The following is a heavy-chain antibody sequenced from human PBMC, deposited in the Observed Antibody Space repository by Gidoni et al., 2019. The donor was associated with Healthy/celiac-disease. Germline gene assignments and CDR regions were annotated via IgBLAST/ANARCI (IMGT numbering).Heavy chain of an antibody. Sequence: QVQLVESGGGLVKPGGSLRLSCAASGFTFSDYYMSWIRQAPGKGLGWVSYISSSSSYTNYADSVKGRFTISRDNAKNSLYLQMNSLRAEDTAVYYCASYGDSSGYLGTFTDYWGQGTLVTVSS. J-gene: IGHJ4*02. CDR2: ISSSSSYT. D-gene: IGHD3-22*01. V-gene: IGHV3-11*05. CDR1: GFTFSDYY. CDR3: ASYGDSSGYLGTFTDY.